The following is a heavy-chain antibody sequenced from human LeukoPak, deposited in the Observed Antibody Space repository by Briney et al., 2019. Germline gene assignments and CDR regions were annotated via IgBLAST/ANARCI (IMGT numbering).Heavy chain of an antibody. CDR1: GFTFSDSA. CDR2: IRTKANSYAT. CDR3: TTATMARGVTGED. Sequence: PGGSLRLSCAASGFTFSDSAMHWVRQASGKGLEWVGRIRTKANSYATAYGASVKGRFTISRDDSKNTAYLQMYSLRAEDTAVCFCTTATMARGVTGEDWGQGTLVTVSS. D-gene: IGHD3-10*01. V-gene: IGHV3-73*01. J-gene: IGHJ4*02.